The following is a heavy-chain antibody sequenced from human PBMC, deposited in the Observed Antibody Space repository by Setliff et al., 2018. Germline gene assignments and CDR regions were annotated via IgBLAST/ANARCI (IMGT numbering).Heavy chain of an antibody. Sequence: GASVKVSCKSSGYIFRSYGLSWVRQAPGQGLEWMGWISSYNGHTNYAPKVQGRVTLTTDTSTSTAYLELRSLGSDDTAVYYCSRLVRFCTKTACQRLSGGEFWGQGTLVTVSS. CDR3: SRLVRFCTKTACQRLSGGEF. J-gene: IGHJ4*02. CDR1: GYIFRSYG. V-gene: IGHV1-18*01. D-gene: IGHD2-8*01. CDR2: ISSYNGHT.